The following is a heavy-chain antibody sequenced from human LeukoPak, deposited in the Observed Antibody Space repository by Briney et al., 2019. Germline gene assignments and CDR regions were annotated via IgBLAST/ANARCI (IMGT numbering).Heavy chain of an antibody. CDR3: ARSRSGYYGDVDY. V-gene: IGHV4-31*03. CDR1: AGSITNDGYY. CDR2: IYYSGST. Sequence: TLSLTCTVSAGSITNDGYYWGWIRQHPGKGLEWIGHIYYSGSTYYNPSLKSRVTISMDTSKNQFSLKLRSLTAADTAVYYCARSRSGYYGDVDYWGQGTLVTVSP. D-gene: IGHD3-3*01. J-gene: IGHJ4*02.